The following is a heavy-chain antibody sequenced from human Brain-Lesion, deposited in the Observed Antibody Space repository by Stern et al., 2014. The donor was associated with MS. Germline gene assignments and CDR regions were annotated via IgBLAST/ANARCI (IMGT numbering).Heavy chain of an antibody. Sequence: VQLVESGPGLVKPSQTLSLTCTVSGGSITRGGDYWRWVRQRPGKGLEGVGYIIYSGSSYYNPSLKSRVTISVDTSKNQFSLRLTSVTAADTAVYYCARFSLFGEYYFDSWGQGTLVTVSS. CDR3: ARFSLFGEYYFDS. V-gene: IGHV4-31*02. CDR1: GGSITRGGDY. D-gene: IGHD3-10*01. J-gene: IGHJ4*02. CDR2: IIYSGSS.